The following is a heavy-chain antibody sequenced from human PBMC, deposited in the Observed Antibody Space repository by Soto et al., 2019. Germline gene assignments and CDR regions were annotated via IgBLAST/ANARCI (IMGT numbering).Heavy chain of an antibody. CDR3: ARDGLGYCSGGSCYRGSSGMDV. D-gene: IGHD2-15*01. Sequence: QVQLVESGGGVVQPGRSLRLSCAASGFTFSSYGMHWVRQAPGKGLEWVAVIWYDGSNKYYADSVKGRFTISRDNSKNTLYLQMNSLRAEDTAVYYCARDGLGYCSGGSCYRGSSGMDVWGQGTTVTVSS. V-gene: IGHV3-33*01. CDR2: IWYDGSNK. J-gene: IGHJ6*02. CDR1: GFTFSSYG.